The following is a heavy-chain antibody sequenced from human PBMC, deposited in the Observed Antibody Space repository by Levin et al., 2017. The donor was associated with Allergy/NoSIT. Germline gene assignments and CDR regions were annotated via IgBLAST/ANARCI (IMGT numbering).Heavy chain of an antibody. D-gene: IGHD5-18*01. CDR1: GFTFSSYS. V-gene: IGHV3-48*01. Sequence: GESLKISCAASGFTFSSYSMNWVRQAPGKGLEWVSYISSSSSTIYYADSVKGRFTISRDNAKNSLYLQMNSLRAEDTAVYYCARDGEAAMGYYGMDVWGQGTTVTVSS. J-gene: IGHJ6*02. CDR3: ARDGEAAMGYYGMDV. CDR2: ISSSSSTI.